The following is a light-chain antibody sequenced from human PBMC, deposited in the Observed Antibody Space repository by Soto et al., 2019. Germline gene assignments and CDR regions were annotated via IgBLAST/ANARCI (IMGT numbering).Light chain of an antibody. CDR1: QSINRF. V-gene: IGKV1-39*01. CDR2: GAS. Sequence: DIQMTQSPASLSASVGDRGSITCRAGQSINRFLNWYQQKPGKAPKLLIYGASSLQSGVPSRFSGSGSGTDFTLTISSLQPEDFATYYCQQSYSSPQTFGQGTKVEIK. J-gene: IGKJ1*01. CDR3: QQSYSSPQT.